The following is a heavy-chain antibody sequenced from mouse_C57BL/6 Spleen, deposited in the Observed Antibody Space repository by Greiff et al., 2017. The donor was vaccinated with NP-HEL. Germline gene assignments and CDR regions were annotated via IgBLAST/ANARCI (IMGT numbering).Heavy chain of an antibody. CDR3: ARAHPGTVDDY. D-gene: IGHD1-1*01. V-gene: IGHV1-53*01. J-gene: IGHJ2*01. CDR1: GYTFTSYW. Sequence: QVQLQQPGTELVKPGASVKLSCKASGYTFTSYWMHWVKQRPGQGLEWIGNINPSNGGTNYNEKFKSKATLTVDKSTSTAYMQLSSLTSEDSAVEYCARAHPGTVDDYWGQGTTLTVSS. CDR2: INPSNGGT.